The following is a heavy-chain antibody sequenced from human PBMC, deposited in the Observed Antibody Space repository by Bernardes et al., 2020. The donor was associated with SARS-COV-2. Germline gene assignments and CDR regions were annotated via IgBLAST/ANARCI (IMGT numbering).Heavy chain of an antibody. CDR3: AKDSTPSSYCGGDCVVAFDI. J-gene: IGHJ3*02. D-gene: IGHD2-21*02. CDR2: ISVSVGST. CDR1: GFTFSSHA. V-gene: IGHV3-23*01. Sequence: GGSLRLSCAASGFTFSSHAMSRVRQAPGKGLEWVSAISVSVGSTYYAGSVKVRFTIARDNSKNTLYLQMNSRRAEDTAVYYCAKDSTPSSYCGGDCVVAFDIRGQDTMVTVSS.